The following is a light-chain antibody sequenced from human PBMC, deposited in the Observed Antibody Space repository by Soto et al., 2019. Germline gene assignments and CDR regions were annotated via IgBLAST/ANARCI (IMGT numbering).Light chain of an antibody. V-gene: IGKV3-20*01. CDR3: QRYDTSPRT. J-gene: IGKJ1*01. Sequence: EIVLTQSPGILSLSPGERASLSCGASQSISSSFLAWYQQKPGQAPRLLIYGASTRATGIPARFSGSGSGTEFTLTINRLEPEDFAVYYCQRYDTSPRTFGQGTKVDIK. CDR2: GAS. CDR1: QSISSSF.